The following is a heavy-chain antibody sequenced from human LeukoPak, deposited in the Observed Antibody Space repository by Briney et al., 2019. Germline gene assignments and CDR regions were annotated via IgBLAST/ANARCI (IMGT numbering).Heavy chain of an antibody. CDR1: GFTFSDYW. Sequence: PGGSLRLSCAASGFTFSDYWMSWVRQAPGKGLEWVADIKQDGSEKYYVDSVKGRFTISRDNAKTSLYLQMNSLRAEDTAVYFCARMTTFDYWGQGTLVTVSS. CDR2: IKQDGSEK. V-gene: IGHV3-7*04. CDR3: ARMTTFDY. D-gene: IGHD4-11*01. J-gene: IGHJ4*02.